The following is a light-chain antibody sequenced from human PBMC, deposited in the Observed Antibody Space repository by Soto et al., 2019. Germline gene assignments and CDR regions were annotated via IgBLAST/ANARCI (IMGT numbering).Light chain of an antibody. CDR3: HHYGSSPYT. V-gene: IGKV3-20*01. CDR2: GVS. J-gene: IGKJ2*01. Sequence: EIVLPQSPGTLYLSTGERATLSCRASQSLSGNYLAWYQQKPGQAPRLLIFGVSSRATGIPDRFSGSGSGTDFTLTINRLEPEDFAVYYCHHYGSSPYTFGLGTKLEIK. CDR1: QSLSGNY.